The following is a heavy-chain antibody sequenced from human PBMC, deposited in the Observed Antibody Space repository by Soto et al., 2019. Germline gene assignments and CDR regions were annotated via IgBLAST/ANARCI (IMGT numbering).Heavy chain of an antibody. Sequence: PSETLSLTCAVYGGSFSGYYWSWIRQPPGKGLEWIGEINHSGTTNYNPSLKSRVTISVDTSKNQFSLKLSSLTAADTAVYYCARKGISGEPLSGCLDLWGQGTMVTVSS. CDR1: GGSFSGYY. CDR2: INHSGTT. J-gene: IGHJ5*02. CDR3: ARKGISGEPLSGCLDL. D-gene: IGHD7-27*01. V-gene: IGHV4-34*01.